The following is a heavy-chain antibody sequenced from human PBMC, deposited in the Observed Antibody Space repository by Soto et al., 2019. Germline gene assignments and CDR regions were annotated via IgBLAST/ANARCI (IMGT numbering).Heavy chain of an antibody. CDR2: ISYDGSNK. Sequence: GGSLRLSCAASGFTFSSYAMHWVRQAPGKGLEWVAVISYDGSNKYYADSVKGRFTISRDNSKNTLYLQMNSLRAEDTAVYYCARDEYGSGSYPWFDPWGQGTLVTVSS. CDR1: GFTFSSYA. V-gene: IGHV3-30-3*01. CDR3: ARDEYGSGSYPWFDP. D-gene: IGHD3-10*01. J-gene: IGHJ5*02.